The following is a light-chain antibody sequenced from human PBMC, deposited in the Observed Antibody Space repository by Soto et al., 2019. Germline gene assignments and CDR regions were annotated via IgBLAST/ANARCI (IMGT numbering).Light chain of an antibody. Sequence: EIVMTQSPATMSVSPGGRTTLSCRASQSISDTLAWYQQKPGQAPRLLIYDASNRATGIPARFSGSGSGTEFTLTISSLQSEDFAVYFCQQYDYLITFGQGTRLEIK. CDR2: DAS. CDR1: QSISDT. V-gene: IGKV3D-15*01. J-gene: IGKJ5*01. CDR3: QQYDYLIT.